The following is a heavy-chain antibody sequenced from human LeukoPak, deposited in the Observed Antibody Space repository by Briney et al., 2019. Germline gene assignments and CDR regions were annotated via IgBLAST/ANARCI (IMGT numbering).Heavy chain of an antibody. Sequence: GRSLRLSCAASGFTSTTYCTHWGRHAPRKGLVWVSRIDSDGSIRTYADSVKGRFTISRDNAKNTLYLQMNSLRAEDTAVYYCAREESAGYSYGYWGQGTLVTVSS. CDR3: AREESAGYSYGY. CDR2: IDSDGSIR. D-gene: IGHD5-18*01. J-gene: IGHJ4*02. V-gene: IGHV3-74*01. CDR1: GFTSTTYC.